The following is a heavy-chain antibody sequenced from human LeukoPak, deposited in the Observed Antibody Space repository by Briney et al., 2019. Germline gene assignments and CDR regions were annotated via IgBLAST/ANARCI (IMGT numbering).Heavy chain of an antibody. D-gene: IGHD3-3*01. V-gene: IGHV4-61*01. Sequence: PSETLSLTCTVSGGSVSSGSYYWSWIRQPPGKGLEWIGYIYYSGSTNYNPSLKSRVTISVDTSKNQFSLKLSSVTAADTAVYYCAREAHPLYYDFWSGYRPSPNYYGMDVWGQGTTVTVSS. CDR3: AREAHPLYYDFWSGYRPSPNYYGMDV. CDR1: GGSVSSGSYY. CDR2: IYYSGST. J-gene: IGHJ6*02.